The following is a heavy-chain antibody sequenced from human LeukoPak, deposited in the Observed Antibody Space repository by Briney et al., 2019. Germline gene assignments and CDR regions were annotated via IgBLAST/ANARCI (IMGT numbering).Heavy chain of an antibody. CDR1: GGSISSSSYY. D-gene: IGHD2-8*01. V-gene: IGHV4-39*07. Sequence: PSETLSLTCTVSGGSISSSSYYWGWIRQPPGKGLEWIGSMSYSGSTHYNPSLKSRVTIPVDTSKNQFSLKVGSVTAADTAVYYCARAKVSQTGVYYHYMDVWGKGTTVTVSS. CDR3: ARAKVSQTGVYYHYMDV. CDR2: MSYSGST. J-gene: IGHJ6*03.